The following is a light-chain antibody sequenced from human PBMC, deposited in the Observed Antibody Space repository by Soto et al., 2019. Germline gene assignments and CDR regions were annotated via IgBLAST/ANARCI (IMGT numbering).Light chain of an antibody. CDR3: QQSYSTSWT. Sequence: EIVMTQSPATLSVSPGERATLYCRASQSVSSNLAWYQQKPGQAPRLLIYGASTRATGIPARFSGSGSGTDFTLTISSLQPEDFATYYCQQSYSTSWTFGQGTKVDIK. J-gene: IGKJ1*01. CDR2: GAS. V-gene: IGKV3-15*01. CDR1: QSVSSN.